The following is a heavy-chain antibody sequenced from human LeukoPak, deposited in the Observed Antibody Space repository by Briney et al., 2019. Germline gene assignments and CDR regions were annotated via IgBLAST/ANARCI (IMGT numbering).Heavy chain of an antibody. J-gene: IGHJ5*02. CDR3: AKGAGGFSYYNWFDP. V-gene: IGHV4-39*07. D-gene: IGHD5-18*01. Sequence: GSLRLSCAASGFTFSRYAMHWIRQPPGKGLEWIGSIYYSGTTHYNPSLESRVTISVDTSKNQFSLKLASVTAADTAIYYCAKGAGGFSYYNWFDPWGQGTLVTVSS. CDR2: IYYSGTT. CDR1: GFTFSRYA.